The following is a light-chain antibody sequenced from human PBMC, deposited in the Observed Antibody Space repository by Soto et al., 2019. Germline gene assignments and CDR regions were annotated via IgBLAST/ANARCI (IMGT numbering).Light chain of an antibody. V-gene: IGLV2-8*01. CDR1: GSDIGAYNF. Sequence: QSVLAQPTSASGSPGQSVTISCTGSGSDIGAYNFVSWYQQHPGKAPKLMIFGVTERPSGVPDRFSGSKSGNTASLTVSGLKAEDEAVYYCYSYAGRKIWMFGGGSKLTVL. J-gene: IGLJ3*02. CDR3: YSYAGRKIWM. CDR2: GVT.